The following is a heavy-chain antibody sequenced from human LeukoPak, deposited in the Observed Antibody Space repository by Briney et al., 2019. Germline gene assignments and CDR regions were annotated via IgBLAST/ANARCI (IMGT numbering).Heavy chain of an antibody. V-gene: IGHV3-33*01. J-gene: IGHJ3*01. CDR1: GFTFNIYG. CDR3: ARAVGPFDF. CDR2: IWNDGSIK. Sequence: GRSLRLSCAASGFTFNIYGIHWVRQAPGKGLEWVAVIWNDGSIKYYADSVKGRFTISRDNSKNMLYLQMNSLRVEDTAVYYCARAVGPFDFWGQGTRVIVSS.